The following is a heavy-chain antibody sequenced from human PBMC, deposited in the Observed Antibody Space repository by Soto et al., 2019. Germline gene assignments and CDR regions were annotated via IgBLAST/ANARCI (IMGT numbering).Heavy chain of an antibody. CDR3: AREYRPIAVAGRYYYGMDV. V-gene: IGHV1-3*01. J-gene: IGHJ6*02. Sequence: VASVKVSCKASGYTFTSYAMHWVRQAPGQRLEWMGWINAGNGNTKYSQKFQGRVTITRDTSASTAYMELSSLRSEDTAVYYCAREYRPIAVAGRYYYGMDVWGQGTTVTVSS. CDR2: INAGNGNT. CDR1: GYTFTSYA. D-gene: IGHD6-19*01.